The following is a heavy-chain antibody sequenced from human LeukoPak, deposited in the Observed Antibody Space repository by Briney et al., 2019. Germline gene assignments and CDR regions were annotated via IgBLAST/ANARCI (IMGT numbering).Heavy chain of an antibody. D-gene: IGHD4-17*01. CDR2: VNHSGYT. V-gene: IGHV4-34*01. CDR3: ARQLYGSDY. Sequence: SETLSLTCGVSGVSFNTYYWSWIRQSPEKGLEWIGEVNHSGYTNYNPSLKSRVTISVDTSKNQFSLKLRSVTTADTAVYYCARQLYGSDYWGQGTLVTVSS. CDR1: GVSFNTYY. J-gene: IGHJ4*02.